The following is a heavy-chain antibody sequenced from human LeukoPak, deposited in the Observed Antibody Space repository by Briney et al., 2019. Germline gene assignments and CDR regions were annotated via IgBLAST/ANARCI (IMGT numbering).Heavy chain of an antibody. V-gene: IGHV1-18*04. D-gene: IGHD6-19*01. CDR2: ISGYTGHT. CDR1: GYTFTRYG. J-gene: IGHJ4*02. CDR3: ARGPGIAVAGVFDY. Sequence: ASVKVSCKASGYTFTRYGINWVRQAPGQGLEWLGWISGYTGHTNYVQKIQGRVTMTTDTSTNTAYMELRSLRPDDTAVYYCARGPGIAVAGVFDYWGQGSLVTVSS.